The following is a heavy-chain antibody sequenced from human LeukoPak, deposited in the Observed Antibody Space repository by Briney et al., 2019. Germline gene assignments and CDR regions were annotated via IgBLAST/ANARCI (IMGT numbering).Heavy chain of an antibody. CDR2: IKQDGSEK. D-gene: IGHD2/OR15-2a*01. CDR1: GFMFNLRY. V-gene: IGHV3-7*03. J-gene: IGHJ5*02. CDR3: ARDQAFQNWFDP. Sequence: PGGSLRLSCAASGFMFNLRYMAWVRQAPGKGLEWVANIKQDGSEKYYVDSVKGRFTISRDNAKNSLYLQMNSLRAEDTAVYYCARDQAFQNWFDPWGQGTLVTVSS.